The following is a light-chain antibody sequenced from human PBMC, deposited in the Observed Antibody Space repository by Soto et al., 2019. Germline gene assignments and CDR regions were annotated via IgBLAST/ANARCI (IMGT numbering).Light chain of an antibody. Sequence: AIQLTQSPSSLSAFVGDRVTITCRASQGITSALAWYQQKPGKAPKLLISIASSLESGVPSRFSGSGSGTDFTLTLSSLQPEDFATYFCQQFNSYPITFGQGTRLEIK. V-gene: IGKV1-13*02. CDR1: QGITSA. CDR3: QQFNSYPIT. J-gene: IGKJ5*01. CDR2: IAS.